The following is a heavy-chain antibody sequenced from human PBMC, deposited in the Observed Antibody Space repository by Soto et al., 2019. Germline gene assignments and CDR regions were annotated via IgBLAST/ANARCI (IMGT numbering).Heavy chain of an antibody. V-gene: IGHV4-61*01. CDR2: IYYSGST. CDR1: GGSVSSGSYY. Sequence: PSETLSLTCTVSGGSVSSGSYYWSWIRQPPGNGLEWIGYIYYSGSTNYNPSLKSRVTISVDTSKNQFSLKLSSVTAADTAVYYCARDNLGYYYGMDVWGQGTTVTVSS. J-gene: IGHJ6*02. CDR3: ARDNLGYYYGMDV.